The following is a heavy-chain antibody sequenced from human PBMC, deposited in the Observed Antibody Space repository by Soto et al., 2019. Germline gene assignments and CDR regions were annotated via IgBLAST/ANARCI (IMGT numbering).Heavy chain of an antibody. CDR2: IRSKGSGGTS. V-gene: IGHV3-49*04. D-gene: IGHD3-10*01. CDR1: GFTFGDYA. CDR3: TRDQPITP. J-gene: IGHJ3*01. Sequence: PGGSLRLSCTASGFTFGDYAMSWVRQAPGKGLERVGFIRSKGSGGTSEYAASVKGRFTFSRDDSESIAYLRMNSLKIEDTAVYYCTRDQPITPWGQGTMVTVS.